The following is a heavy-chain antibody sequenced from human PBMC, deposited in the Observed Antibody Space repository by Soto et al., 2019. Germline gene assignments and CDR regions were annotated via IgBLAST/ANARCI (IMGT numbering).Heavy chain of an antibody. V-gene: IGHV4-31*03. CDR2: IYYSGST. D-gene: IGHD3-9*01. CDR3: GMVFNFIFIVYYGGGINNVMDA. CDR1: GGSISSGGYY. J-gene: IGHJ6*02. Sequence: SETLSLTCTVSGGSISSGGYYWSWIRQHPGKGLEWIGYIYYSGSTYYNPSLKSRVTISVDTSKNQFSLKLSSVTAADTAVYYCGMVFNFIFIVYYGGGINNVMDARAQGPTVPVAS.